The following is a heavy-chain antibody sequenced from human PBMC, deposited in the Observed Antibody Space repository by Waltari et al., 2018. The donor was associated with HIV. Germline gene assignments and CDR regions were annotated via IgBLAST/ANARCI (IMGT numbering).Heavy chain of an antibody. CDR1: GGSFNNSY. J-gene: IGHJ4*02. Sequence: QVQLQQWGTGLLKPSETLALTCAVYGGSFNNSYWSWFRQPPGKGLEWIGQSDHSGTSHYNPTLKDRLTMSVDTSKNQFSLKLTSATAADTAVFYCARGVFSLIVAGTNFDYWGQGFLVTVSS. V-gene: IGHV4-34*01. CDR3: ARGVFSLIVAGTNFDY. CDR2: SDHSGTS. D-gene: IGHD5-12*01.